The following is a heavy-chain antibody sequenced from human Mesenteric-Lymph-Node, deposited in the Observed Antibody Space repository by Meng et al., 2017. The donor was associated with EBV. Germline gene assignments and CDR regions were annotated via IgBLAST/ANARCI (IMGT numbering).Heavy chain of an antibody. CDR2: ISYDGNS. CDR1: CGSIMSSRHY. V-gene: IGHV4-39*01. CDR3: ARQLVAPASNWFDP. D-gene: IGHD2-2*01. J-gene: IGHJ5*02. Sequence: LPCSDRGLLKPAETLAITCTVACGSIMSSRHYWGWMRQPPGKGLECIGNISYDGNSNHNTYLKSRVTISVDTSKNQFSLKLSSVTAADTAMYHCARQLVAPASNWFDPWGQGTLVTVSS.